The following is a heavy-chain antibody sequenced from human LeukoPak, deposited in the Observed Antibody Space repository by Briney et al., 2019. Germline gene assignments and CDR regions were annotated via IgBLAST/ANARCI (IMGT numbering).Heavy chain of an antibody. Sequence: ASVKVACKASGHTFTSYYMHWVRQAPGQGLEWMGIINPSGGSTSYAQKFQGRVTMTRDTSTSTVYMELSSLRSEDTAVYYCARRIAARLGELDYWGQGTLVTVSS. CDR1: GHTFTSYY. D-gene: IGHD6-6*01. V-gene: IGHV1-46*01. CDR2: INPSGGST. CDR3: ARRIAARLGELDY. J-gene: IGHJ4*02.